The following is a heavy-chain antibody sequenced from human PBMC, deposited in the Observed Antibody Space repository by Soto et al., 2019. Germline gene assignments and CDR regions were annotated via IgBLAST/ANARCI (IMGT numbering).Heavy chain of an antibody. CDR1: GGYISSSYW. CDR3: ARVSGSYYYGMDV. J-gene: IGHJ6*02. V-gene: IGHV4-4*02. CDR2: IYHSGST. Sequence: QVQLQESGPGLVKPSGTLSLTCAVSGGYISSSYWWSWVRQPPGKGLEWIGEIYHSGSTNYNTSRKSRVTIAVDKAKNQFSLKVTSVTAADTAVYYCARVSGSYYYGMDVWGQGTTVTVSS.